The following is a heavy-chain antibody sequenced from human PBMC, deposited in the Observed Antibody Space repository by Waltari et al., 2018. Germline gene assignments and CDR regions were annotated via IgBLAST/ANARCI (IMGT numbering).Heavy chain of an antibody. J-gene: IGHJ4*02. Sequence: QLQLQESGPGLVKPSETLSLTCTVSGGSISRSNSYWGWIRQPPGKGLAWIASICHSGSTYYNPSLKSRVTISVDTSKNQFSLKLTSVTAADTAVYYCARIYGSGSPIPSVDYWGQGTLVTVSS. D-gene: IGHD3-10*01. CDR1: GGSISRSNSY. CDR3: ARIYGSGSPIPSVDY. V-gene: IGHV4-39*01. CDR2: ICHSGST.